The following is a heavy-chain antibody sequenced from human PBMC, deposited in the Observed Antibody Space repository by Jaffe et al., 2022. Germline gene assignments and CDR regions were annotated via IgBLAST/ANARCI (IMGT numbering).Heavy chain of an antibody. V-gene: IGHV4-59*01. CDR1: GDSLNGDC. Sequence: QVQLQESGPGLVKPSETLSLTCNVSGDSLNGDCWSWIRQPPGKGLEWVGWIAYVSYTGNTKYNPSLKSRVTISADTSKSQFSLRLNSMTAADTAVYYCARGGCSSKFFDYWGQGTLVTVSS. CDR3: ARGGCSSKFFDY. J-gene: IGHJ4*02. D-gene: IGHD6-13*01. CDR2: VSYTGNT.